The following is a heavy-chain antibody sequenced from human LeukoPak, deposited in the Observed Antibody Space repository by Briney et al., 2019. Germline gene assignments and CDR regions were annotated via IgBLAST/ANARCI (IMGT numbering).Heavy chain of an antibody. V-gene: IGHV1-18*01. D-gene: IGHD4-11*01. CDR3: ARPRSLMTRDAFDI. CDR2: ISAYNGNT. J-gene: IGHJ3*02. Sequence: GASVKVSCKASGYTFISYGISWVRQAPGQGLEWMGWISAYNGNTNYAQKLQGRVTMTTDTSTSTVYLELRSLRSDDTAVYYCARPRSLMTRDAFDIWGQGTMVTVSS. CDR1: GYTFISYG.